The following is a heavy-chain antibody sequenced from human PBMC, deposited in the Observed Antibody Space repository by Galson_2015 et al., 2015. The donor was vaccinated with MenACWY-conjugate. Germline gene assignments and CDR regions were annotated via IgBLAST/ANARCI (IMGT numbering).Heavy chain of an antibody. Sequence: ETLSLTCAVSGGSISINYWWTWVRQPPGKGLEWIGEIYHSGSTNYNLSLKSRLTVSVDKSKNQFSLKLSSVTAADTAVYYCARGNYYVSGTYYKSANFDYWGQGSLVTVSS. D-gene: IGHD3-10*01. V-gene: IGHV4-4*02. CDR3: ARGNYYVSGTYYKSANFDY. CDR1: GGSISINYW. J-gene: IGHJ4*02. CDR2: IYHSGST.